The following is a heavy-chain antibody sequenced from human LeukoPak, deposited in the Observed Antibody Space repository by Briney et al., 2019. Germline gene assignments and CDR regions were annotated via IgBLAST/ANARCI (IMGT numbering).Heavy chain of an antibody. D-gene: IGHD2-15*01. Sequence: PSETLSLTCTVSGGSISSSSYYWGWIRQPPGKGLEWIGSIYYSGSTYYNPSLKSRVTISVDTSKNQFSLKLSSVTAADTAVYYCARDQGYCSGGSCYSYDYWGQGTLVTVSS. CDR1: GGSISSSSYY. CDR2: IYYSGST. CDR3: ARDQGYCSGGSCYSYDY. V-gene: IGHV4-39*07. J-gene: IGHJ4*02.